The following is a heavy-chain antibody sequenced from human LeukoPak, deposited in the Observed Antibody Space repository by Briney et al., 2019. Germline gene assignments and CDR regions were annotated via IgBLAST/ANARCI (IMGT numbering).Heavy chain of an antibody. CDR1: GFTFSSYW. V-gene: IGHV3-7*01. CDR3: AREWYSTYAF. D-gene: IGHD6-13*01. J-gene: IGHJ4*02. CDR2: INQDGSEK. Sequence: PGGSLRLSCALSGFTFSSYWMSWVRQAPGKGLEWVANINQDGSEKYYVDSVKGRFTISRDNAKNSVYLQMDSLRADDTAVYYCAREWYSTYAFWGQGTLPTVSS.